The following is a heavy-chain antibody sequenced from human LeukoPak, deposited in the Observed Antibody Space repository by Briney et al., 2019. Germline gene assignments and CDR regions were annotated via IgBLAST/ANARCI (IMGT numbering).Heavy chain of an antibody. D-gene: IGHD5-12*01. CDR3: ARGRSTGYPYYFEY. J-gene: IGHJ4*02. CDR1: GYTFTDYY. CDR2: MNPNSGST. V-gene: IGHV1-8*03. Sequence: ASVKVSCKASGYTFTDYYMHWVRQAPGQGLEWMGCMNPNSGSTGYAQKFQGRVTITRNTSISTAYMELSGLRSEDTAVYYCARGRSTGYPYYFEYWGQGTLVTVSS.